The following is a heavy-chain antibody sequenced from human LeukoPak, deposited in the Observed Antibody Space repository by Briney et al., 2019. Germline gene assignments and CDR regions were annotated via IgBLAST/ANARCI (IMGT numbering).Heavy chain of an antibody. CDR2: ISWNSGSI. CDR3: ARATVTTQTFDY. V-gene: IGHV3-9*01. CDR1: GFTFDDYS. D-gene: IGHD4-17*01. Sequence: GRSLRLSCAASGFTFDDYSMHWVRQAPGKGLEWVSGISWNSGSIGYADSVKGRFTISRDNAKNSLYLQMNSLRAEDTAVYYCARATVTTQTFDYRGQGTLVSVSS. J-gene: IGHJ4*02.